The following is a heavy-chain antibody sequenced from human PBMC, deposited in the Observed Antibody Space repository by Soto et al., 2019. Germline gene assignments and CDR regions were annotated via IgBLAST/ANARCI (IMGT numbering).Heavy chain of an antibody. V-gene: IGHV3-33*01. CDR2: IWYDGSNK. J-gene: IGHJ3*02. D-gene: IGHD3-22*01. CDR3: ARSSYYYDSSGDDAFDI. Sequence: RGSLRLYCAASGFTFSSYGMHWVRQAPGKGLEWVAVIWYDGSNKYYADSVKGRFTISRDNSKNTLYLQMNSLRAEDTAVYYCARSSYYYDSSGDDAFDIWGQGTMVTVSS. CDR1: GFTFSSYG.